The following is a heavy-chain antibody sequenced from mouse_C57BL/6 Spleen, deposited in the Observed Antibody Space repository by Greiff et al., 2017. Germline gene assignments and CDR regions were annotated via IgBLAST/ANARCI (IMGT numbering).Heavy chain of an antibody. CDR3: AIYSGSWYFDV. J-gene: IGHJ1*03. CDR1: GYTFTSYW. Sequence: QVQLKQPGAELVKPGASVKVSCKASGYTFTSYWMHWVKQRPGQGLEWIGRIHPSDSDTNYNQKFKGKATLTVDKSSSTAYMQLSSLTSEDSAVYYCAIYSGSWYFDVWGTGTTVTVSS. CDR2: IHPSDSDT. V-gene: IGHV1-74*01. D-gene: IGHD3-2*02.